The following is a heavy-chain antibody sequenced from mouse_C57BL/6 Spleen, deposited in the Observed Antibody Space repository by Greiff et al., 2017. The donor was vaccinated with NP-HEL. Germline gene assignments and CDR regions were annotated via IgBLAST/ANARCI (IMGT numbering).Heavy chain of an antibody. V-gene: IGHV5-17*01. D-gene: IGHD1-1*01. CDR1: GFTFSDYG. Sequence: EVQLVESGGGLVKPGGSLKLSCAASGFTFSDYGMHWVRQAPEKGLEWVAYISSGSSTIYYADTVKGRLTISRDNAKNTLFLQMTSLRSEDTAMYYCARRYYYGSSYCYFEVWGTGTTVTVSS. CDR3: ARRYYYGSSYCYFEV. J-gene: IGHJ1*03. CDR2: ISSGSSTI.